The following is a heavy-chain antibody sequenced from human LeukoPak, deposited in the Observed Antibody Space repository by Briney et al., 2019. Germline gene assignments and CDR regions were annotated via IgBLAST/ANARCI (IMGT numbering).Heavy chain of an antibody. CDR3: TSLSVVVPAAIVGNNDAFDI. J-gene: IGHJ3*02. D-gene: IGHD2-2*01. CDR2: IRSKANSYAT. V-gene: IGHV3-73*01. CDR1: GFTFSGSA. Sequence: PGGSLRLSCAASGFTFSGSAMHWVRQASGKGLEWVGRIRSKANSYATAYAASVKGRFTISRDDSKNTAYLQMNSLKTEDTAVYYCTSLSVVVPAAIVGNNDAFDIWGQGTMVTVSS.